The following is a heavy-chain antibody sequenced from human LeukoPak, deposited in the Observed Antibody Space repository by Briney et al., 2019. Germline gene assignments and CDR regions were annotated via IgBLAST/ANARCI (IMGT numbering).Heavy chain of an antibody. V-gene: IGHV4-39*01. D-gene: IGHD6-19*01. CDR3: ARLELGLAVAAYY. CDR1: GGSISSSSYY. J-gene: IGHJ4*02. Sequence: SETLSLTCTVSGGSISSSSYYWGWIRQPPGKGLEWIGSIYYSGSTYYNPSLKSRVTISVDTSKNQFSLKLSSVTAADTAVYYCARLELGLAVAAYYWGQGTLVTVSS. CDR2: IYYSGST.